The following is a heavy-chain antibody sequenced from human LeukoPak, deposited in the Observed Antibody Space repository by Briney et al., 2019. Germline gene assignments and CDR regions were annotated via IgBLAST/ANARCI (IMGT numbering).Heavy chain of an antibody. CDR1: GFTFSSYA. CDR2: ISGSGGST. CDR3: AKEQRYLSLPFDWLVQGSYFDY. Sequence: GGSLRLSCAASGFTFSSYAMSWVRQAPGRGLEWVSAISGSGGSTYYADSVKGRFTISRDNSKNTLYLQMNSLRAEDTAVYYCAKEQRYLSLPFDWLVQGSYFDYWGQGTLVTVSS. D-gene: IGHD3-9*01. J-gene: IGHJ4*02. V-gene: IGHV3-23*01.